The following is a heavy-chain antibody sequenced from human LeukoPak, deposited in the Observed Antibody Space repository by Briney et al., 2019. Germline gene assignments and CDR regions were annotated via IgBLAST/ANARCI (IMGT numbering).Heavy chain of an antibody. CDR2: IYYSGST. Sequence: PSETLSLTCTVSGGSISSSSYYWGWIRQPPGKGLEWIGSIYYSGSTYCNPSLKSRVTISVDTSKNQFSLKLSSVTAADTAVYYCARHVDSSGWANYWGQGTLVTVSS. D-gene: IGHD6-19*01. CDR1: GGSISSSSYY. CDR3: ARHVDSSGWANY. V-gene: IGHV4-39*01. J-gene: IGHJ4*02.